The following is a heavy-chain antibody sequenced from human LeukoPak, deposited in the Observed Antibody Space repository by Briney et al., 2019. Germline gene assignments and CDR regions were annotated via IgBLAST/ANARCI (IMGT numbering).Heavy chain of an antibody. CDR2: IYSGGST. CDR3: ARGFTFHPLWF. D-gene: IGHD3-10*01. V-gene: IGHV3-53*01. CDR1: GFTVSSNY. J-gene: IGHJ4*02. Sequence: GGSLILSCAASGFTVSSNYMSWVRQAPGKGLEWVSVIYSGGSTYYADSVKGRFTISRDNSKNTLYLQMNSLRAEDTAVHYCARGFTFHPLWFGGQGTLVTVPP.